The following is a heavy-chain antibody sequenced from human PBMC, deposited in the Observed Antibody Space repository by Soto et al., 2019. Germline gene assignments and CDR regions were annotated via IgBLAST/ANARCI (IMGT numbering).Heavy chain of an antibody. CDR3: ARLRTTPELYSGYEGFWYFDL. D-gene: IGHD5-12*01. V-gene: IGHV5-51*01. J-gene: IGHJ2*01. CDR2: IYPGDSDT. Sequence: PGESLKISCKGSGYSFTSYWIGWVRQMPGKGLEWMGIIYPGDSDTRYSPSFQGQVTISADKSISTAYLQWSSLKASDTAMYYCARLRTTPELYSGYEGFWYFDLWGRGTLVTVSS. CDR1: GYSFTSYW.